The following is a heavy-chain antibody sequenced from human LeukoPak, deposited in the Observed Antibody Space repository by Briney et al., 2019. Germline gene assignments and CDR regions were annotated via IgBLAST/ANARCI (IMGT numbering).Heavy chain of an antibody. V-gene: IGHV3-11*01. CDR3: ARDWGYYYDSSGYRRDDAFAI. CDR1: GFTFSDYY. Sequence: GGSLRLSCAASGFTFSDYYMSWIRQAPGKGLEWVSYISSSGSTIYYADSVKGRFTISRDNAKNSLYLQMNSLRAEDTAVYYCARDWGYYYDSSGYRRDDAFAIWGQGTMVTVSS. CDR2: ISSSGSTI. D-gene: IGHD3-22*01. J-gene: IGHJ3*02.